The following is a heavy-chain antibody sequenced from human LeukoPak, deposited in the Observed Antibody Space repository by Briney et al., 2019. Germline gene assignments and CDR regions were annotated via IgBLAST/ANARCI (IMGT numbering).Heavy chain of an antibody. J-gene: IGHJ4*02. CDR1: GFSVSSFG. CDR3: AQGFSSGWYPY. D-gene: IGHD6-19*01. Sequence: GGSLRLSCAVSGFSVSSFGMSWVRQAPGKGLEWISAISLDGETTWYADSVKGRFTVSRDNSKNTLYLQLTSLRAEDTAVYYCAQGFSSGWYPYWGQGSLVSVSS. CDR2: ISLDGETT. V-gene: IGHV3-23*01.